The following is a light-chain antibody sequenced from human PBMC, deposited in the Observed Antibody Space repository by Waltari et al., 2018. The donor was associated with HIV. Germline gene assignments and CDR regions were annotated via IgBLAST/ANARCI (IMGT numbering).Light chain of an antibody. Sequence: QSALTQPASVSGSPGQSITISCTGTSSYVGGYNYVSWYQQHPGKAPKLMIYHVSNRPSGVSNRFSGSKSGNTASLTISGLQAEDEADYYCTSYTSSNTLVIFGGGTKLTVL. CDR2: HVS. CDR3: TSYTSSNTLVI. J-gene: IGLJ2*01. V-gene: IGLV2-14*03. CDR1: SSYVGGYNY.